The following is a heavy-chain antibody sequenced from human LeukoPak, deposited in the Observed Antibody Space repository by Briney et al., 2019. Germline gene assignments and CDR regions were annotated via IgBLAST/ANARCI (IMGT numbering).Heavy chain of an antibody. CDR1: GGSFSGYY. J-gene: IGHJ6*03. V-gene: IGHV4-34*01. D-gene: IGHD3-3*01. Sequence: SETLSLTCAVYGGSFSGYYWSWIRQPPGKGLEWIGEINHSGSTNYNPSLKSRVTISVDTSKNQFSLKLSSVTAADTAVYYCARGMRPVFGVVTRGSYYMDVWGKGTTVTVSS. CDR2: INHSGST. CDR3: ARGMRPVFGVVTRGSYYMDV.